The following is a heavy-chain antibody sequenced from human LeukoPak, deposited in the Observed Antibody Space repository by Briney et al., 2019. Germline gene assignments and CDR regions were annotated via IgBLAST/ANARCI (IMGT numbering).Heavy chain of an antibody. CDR3: AKAGGHYDILTDYLYYYYYMDV. V-gene: IGHV3-23*01. Sequence: GGSLRLSCAASGFTFSSYAMSWVRQAPGKGLEWVSAISGSGGSTYYADSVKGRFTISRDNSKNTLYLRMNSLRAEDTAVYYCAKAGGHYDILTDYLYYYYYMDVWGKGTTVTVSS. J-gene: IGHJ6*03. CDR1: GFTFSSYA. CDR2: ISGSGGST. D-gene: IGHD3-9*01.